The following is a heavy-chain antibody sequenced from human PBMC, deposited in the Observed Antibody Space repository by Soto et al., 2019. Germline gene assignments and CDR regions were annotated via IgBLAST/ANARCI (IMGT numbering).Heavy chain of an antibody. Sequence: GGSLRLSCAASGFTFISYAMSWGRQAPGKGLEWVSAISGSGGSTYYADPVKGRFTISRDNSKNTLYLQMNSLRAEDTAVYYCAKDRDFGVVITSFDYWGQGTLVTVS. D-gene: IGHD3-3*01. CDR2: ISGSGGST. J-gene: IGHJ4*02. V-gene: IGHV3-23*01. CDR3: AKDRDFGVVITSFDY. CDR1: GFTFISYA.